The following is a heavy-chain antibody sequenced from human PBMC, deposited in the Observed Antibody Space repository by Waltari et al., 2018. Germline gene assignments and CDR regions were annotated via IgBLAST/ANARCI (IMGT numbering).Heavy chain of an antibody. J-gene: IGHJ5*01. CDR3: ARDRIPATFRCWFDS. CDR1: GDSISSSSYY. Sequence: QLHLQESGPGLVKPSETLFLTCTVSGDSISSSSYYWAWIRQPPGKGPQWIGSLYYSGITYYNPSLESRVSMSVDTSKNQLSLMLSAVTAADTAVYYCARDRIPATFRCWFDSWGPGTLVTVSS. V-gene: IGHV4-39*07. D-gene: IGHD2-2*01. CDR2: LYYSGIT.